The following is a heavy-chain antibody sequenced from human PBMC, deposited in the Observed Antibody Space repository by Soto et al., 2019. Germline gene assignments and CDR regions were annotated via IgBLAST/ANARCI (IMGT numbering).Heavy chain of an antibody. Sequence: ASVKVSCKASGYTFTSYYMHWVRQAPGQGLEWMGIINPSGGSTSYAQKFQGRVTMTRDTSTSTAYMELRSLRSDDTAVYYCARDFRGMIDYWGQGTLVTVSS. CDR2: INPSGGST. D-gene: IGHD1-20*01. CDR1: GYTFTSYY. V-gene: IGHV1-46*01. CDR3: ARDFRGMIDY. J-gene: IGHJ4*02.